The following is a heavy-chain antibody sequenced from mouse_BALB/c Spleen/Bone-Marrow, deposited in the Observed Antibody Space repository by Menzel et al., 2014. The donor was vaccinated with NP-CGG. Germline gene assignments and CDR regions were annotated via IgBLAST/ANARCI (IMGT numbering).Heavy chain of an antibody. CDR3: ARGGGYGSSWFAY. Sequence: QVQLKESGPELVKPGASVKMSCKASGYTXTXYXISWVKQRTGQXLEWIGEIYPGSGSTYYNEKFKGKATLTADKSSNTAYMQLSSLTSEDSAVYFCARGGGYGSSWFAYWGQGTLVTASA. V-gene: IGHV1-77*01. CDR1: GYTXTXYX. J-gene: IGHJ3*01. CDR2: IYPGSGST. D-gene: IGHD1-1*01.